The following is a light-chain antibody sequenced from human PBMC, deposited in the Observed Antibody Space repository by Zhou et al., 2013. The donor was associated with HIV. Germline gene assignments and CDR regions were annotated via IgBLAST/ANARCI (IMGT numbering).Light chain of an antibody. CDR1: QDISDS. CDR3: QQYDNVPFT. V-gene: IGKV1-33*01. Sequence: DIRMTQSPSSLSASVGDRVTITCQASQDISDSLNWYQQKPGKAPRLLIYDASNLGTGVPSRFSGSGSGTDFTFTISSLQPEDVATYSCQQYDNVPFTFGPGTKVDIK. J-gene: IGKJ3*01. CDR2: DAS.